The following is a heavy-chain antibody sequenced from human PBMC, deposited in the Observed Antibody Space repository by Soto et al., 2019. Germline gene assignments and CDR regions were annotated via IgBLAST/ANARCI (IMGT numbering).Heavy chain of an antibody. Sequence: GGSLRLSCAASGFTFSSYAMHWVRQAPGKGLEWVAVISYDGSNKYYADSVKGRFTISRDNSKNTLYLQMNSLRAEDTAVYYCARQPLVVVAASLDYWGQGTLVTVSS. D-gene: IGHD2-15*01. CDR2: ISYDGSNK. CDR3: ARQPLVVVAASLDY. V-gene: IGHV3-30-3*01. J-gene: IGHJ4*02. CDR1: GFTFSSYA.